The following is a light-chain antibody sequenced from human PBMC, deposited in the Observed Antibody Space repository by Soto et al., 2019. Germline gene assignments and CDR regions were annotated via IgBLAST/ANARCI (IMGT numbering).Light chain of an antibody. CDR3: HQYGSSQT. Sequence: EIVSTQSPGTLSLSPGERATLSCRASQTIGSSFLAWFQHKPGQAPRLLIYGASTRATGIPDRFSGSGSGTDFTLTISRLEPEDFAVYYCHQYGSSQTFGQGTKVDIK. J-gene: IGKJ1*01. CDR1: QTIGSSF. V-gene: IGKV3-20*01. CDR2: GAS.